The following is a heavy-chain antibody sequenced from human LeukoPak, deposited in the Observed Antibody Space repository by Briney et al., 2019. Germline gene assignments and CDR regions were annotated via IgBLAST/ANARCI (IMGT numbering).Heavy chain of an antibody. CDR1: GFTFSSYS. V-gene: IGHV3-21*01. CDR2: ISSSSSYI. D-gene: IGHD3-10*01. Sequence: GGSLRLSCVASGFTFSSYSMNWVRQAPGKGLEWVSSISSSSSYIYYADSVKGRFTISRDNAKNSLYLQMNSLRAEDTAVYYCASDLRTYYYGSGGYSPGAFDYWGQGTLVTVSS. J-gene: IGHJ4*02. CDR3: ASDLRTYYYGSGGYSPGAFDY.